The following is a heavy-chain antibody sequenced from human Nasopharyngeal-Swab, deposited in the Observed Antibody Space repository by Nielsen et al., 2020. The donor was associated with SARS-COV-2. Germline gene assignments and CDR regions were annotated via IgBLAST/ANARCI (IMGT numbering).Heavy chain of an antibody. J-gene: IGHJ5*02. CDR2: ISGSGFT. V-gene: IGHV3-23*01. Sequence: VRQAPGKGLERVSSISGSGFTYYSDSVKGRFTISRDNSMDTLYLQMNSLRAEDTATYYCAKDWLYTSAWYGGSWGQGTLVTVSS. CDR3: AKDWLYTSAWYGGS. D-gene: IGHD3-22*01.